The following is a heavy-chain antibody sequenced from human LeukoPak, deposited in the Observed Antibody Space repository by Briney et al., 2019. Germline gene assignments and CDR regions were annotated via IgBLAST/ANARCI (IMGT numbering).Heavy chain of an antibody. CDR2: IKQDGSEK. D-gene: IGHD3-10*01. Sequence: GGSLRLSCAASGFTFSSYWMSWVRQAPGKGLEWVANIKQDGSEKYYVDSVKGRFTISRDNAKNSLYLQMNSLRAEDTAVYYCARAHRSPHRLWFGELLRHHTLDYWGQGTLVTVSS. J-gene: IGHJ4*02. CDR1: GFTFSSYW. CDR3: ARAHRSPHRLWFGELLRHHTLDY. V-gene: IGHV3-7*01.